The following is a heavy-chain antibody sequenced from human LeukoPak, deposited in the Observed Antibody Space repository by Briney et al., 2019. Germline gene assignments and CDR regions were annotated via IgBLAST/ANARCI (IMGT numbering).Heavy chain of an antibody. D-gene: IGHD3-10*01. V-gene: IGHV3-30*04. Sequence: GGSLRLSCAASGFTFSSYAMHWVRQAPGKGLEWVAVISYDGSNKYYADSMKGRFTISRDNSKNTLYLQMNSLRAEDTAVYYCAREFGDPGPWGQGTLVTVSS. CDR3: AREFGDPGP. J-gene: IGHJ5*02. CDR1: GFTFSSYA. CDR2: ISYDGSNK.